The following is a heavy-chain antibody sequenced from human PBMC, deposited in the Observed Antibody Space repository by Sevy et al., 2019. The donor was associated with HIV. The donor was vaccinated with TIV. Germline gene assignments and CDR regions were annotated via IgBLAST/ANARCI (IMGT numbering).Heavy chain of an antibody. D-gene: IGHD4-17*01. CDR3: TTDREYGDFKGGFDY. J-gene: IGHJ4*02. Sequence: GGSLRLSCAASGLTFTSAWMAWVRQAPGKGLEWVGRIRSNTDGGTTDYAAPLKGRFTISRDVSKNTLYLQMNILKSADSAVYYCTTDREYGDFKGGFDYWGQGTLVTVSS. CDR2: IRSNTDGGTT. V-gene: IGHV3-15*01. CDR1: GLTFTSAW.